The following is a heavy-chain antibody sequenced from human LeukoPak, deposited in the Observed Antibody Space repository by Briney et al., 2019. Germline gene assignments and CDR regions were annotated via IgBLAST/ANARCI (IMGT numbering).Heavy chain of an antibody. Sequence: GGSLGLSRAASGLSDRNNYMSWVRQAPAKGLEWGSVIYSGDSTFNADSVKGRFTISRDNYKNTLYLQMNSLRADDTDVYYYAKFRNPTFYYDDGMDVWGQGTTVTVSS. CDR1: GLSDRNNY. CDR2: IYSGDST. J-gene: IGHJ6*02. V-gene: IGHV3-66*01. D-gene: IGHD3-16*01. CDR3: AKFRNPTFYYDDGMDV.